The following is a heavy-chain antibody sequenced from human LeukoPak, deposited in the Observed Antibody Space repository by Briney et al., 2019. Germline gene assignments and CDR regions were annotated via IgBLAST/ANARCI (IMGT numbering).Heavy chain of an antibody. CDR2: INHSGST. CDR3: ARVSTANYYDNPRAFDI. D-gene: IGHD3-22*01. CDR1: GGSFSGYY. V-gene: IGHV4-34*01. Sequence: PSETLSLTCAVYGGSFSGYYWSWIRQPPGKGLEWIGEINHSGSTNYNPSLKSRVTISVDTSKNQFSLKLSSVTAADTAVYYCARVSTANYYDNPRAFDIWGQGTMVNVSS. J-gene: IGHJ3*02.